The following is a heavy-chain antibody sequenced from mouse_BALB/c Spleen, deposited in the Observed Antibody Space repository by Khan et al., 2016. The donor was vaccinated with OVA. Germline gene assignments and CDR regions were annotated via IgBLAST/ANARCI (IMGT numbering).Heavy chain of an antibody. CDR1: GYTFTNYV. V-gene: IGHV1S136*01. J-gene: IGHJ3*01. D-gene: IGHD4-1*01. CDR2: INPHNDGT. CDR3: AREASNWDCSVAY. Sequence: VQLKESGPELVKPGASVKMSCKASGYTFTNYVTHWVKQKPGQGLEWIGYINPHNDGTRFHEKFKGKATLTSDKSSRTAYMEISSLTSEDSAGYYGAREASNWDCSVAYWGQGTLVTVAA.